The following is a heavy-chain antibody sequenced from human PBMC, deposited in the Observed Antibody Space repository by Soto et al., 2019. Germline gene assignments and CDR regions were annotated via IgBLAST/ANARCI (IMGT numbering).Heavy chain of an antibody. V-gene: IGHV1-18*01. CDR2: ISAYNGNT. CDR3: ARDYYDSSGYYMVPYGMDV. D-gene: IGHD3-22*01. Sequence: ASVKVSCKASGYTFTSYGISWVRQAPGQGLEWMGWISAYNGNTNYAQKLQGRVTMTTDTSTSTAYMELRSLRSDDTAVYYCARDYYDSSGYYMVPYGMDVCGQGTTVTVSS. CDR1: GYTFTSYG. J-gene: IGHJ6*02.